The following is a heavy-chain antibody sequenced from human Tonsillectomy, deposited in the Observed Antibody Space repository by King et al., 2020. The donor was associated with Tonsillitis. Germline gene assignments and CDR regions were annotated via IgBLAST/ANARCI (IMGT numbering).Heavy chain of an antibody. CDR2: INPNSGGT. D-gene: IGHD6-19*01. Sequence: QLVQSGAEVKKPGASVKVSCKASGYTFTGYYMHWVRQAPGQGLEWMGWINPNSGGTNYAQKFQGRVTMTRDTSISTAYMELSRLRSDDTAVYYCARSPYSSGMVARDWFDPWGQGTLVTVAS. J-gene: IGHJ5*02. CDR3: ARSPYSSGMVARDWFDP. V-gene: IGHV1-2*02. CDR1: GYTFTGYY.